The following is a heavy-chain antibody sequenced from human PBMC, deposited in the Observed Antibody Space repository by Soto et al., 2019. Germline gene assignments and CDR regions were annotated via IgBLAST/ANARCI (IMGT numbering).Heavy chain of an antibody. D-gene: IGHD2-21*02. CDR2: INPRGGST. CDR3: ARVGVTAIPTRGNAFDI. V-gene: IGHV1-46*01. Sequence: QVQLVQSGAEVKKPGASVKVSCKASGYTFTSYYMHWVRQAPGHGLEWLVIINPRGGSTSYAQKFQDRVHMPSDNSTNIVYRALSSGGSEVMAVYYCARVGVTAIPTRGNAFDIWGQGTMVTVSS. CDR1: GYTFTSYY. J-gene: IGHJ3*02.